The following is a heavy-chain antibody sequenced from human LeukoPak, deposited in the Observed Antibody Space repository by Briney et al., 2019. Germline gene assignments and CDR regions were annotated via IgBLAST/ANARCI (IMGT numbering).Heavy chain of an antibody. CDR1: GYSISSGYF. J-gene: IGHJ5*02. Sequence: SETLSLTCTVSGYSISSGYFWGWIRQPPGRGLEWIGNIYHSGSTYYNPSLKSRVTRSVDTSKNQFSLKLSSVTAADTAVYYCARCYSSSWYINWFDPWGQGTLVTVSS. CDR2: IYHSGST. CDR3: ARCYSSSWYINWFDP. D-gene: IGHD6-13*01. V-gene: IGHV4-38-2*02.